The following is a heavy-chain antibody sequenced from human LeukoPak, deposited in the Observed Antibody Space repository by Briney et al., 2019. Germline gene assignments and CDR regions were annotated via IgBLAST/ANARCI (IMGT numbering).Heavy chain of an antibody. V-gene: IGHV4-34*01. Sequence: SETLSLTCAVYGGSFSGYYWSWIRQPPGKGLEWIGEINHSGSTNYNPSLKSRVTISVDTSKNQFSLKLSSVTAADTAVYYCARRGHYYDSSGYYGYYFDYWGQGTLVTVSS. CDR2: INHSGST. D-gene: IGHD3-22*01. CDR3: ARRGHYYDSSGYYGYYFDY. CDR1: GGSFSGYY. J-gene: IGHJ4*02.